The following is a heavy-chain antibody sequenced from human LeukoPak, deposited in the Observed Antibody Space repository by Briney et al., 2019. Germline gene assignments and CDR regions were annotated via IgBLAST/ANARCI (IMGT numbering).Heavy chain of an antibody. CDR3: ARDGGYCSSTSCPNYYYYGMDV. D-gene: IGHD2-2*01. J-gene: IGHJ6*04. CDR1: GGSISSYY. CDR2: IYYSGST. V-gene: IGHV4-59*01. Sequence: SETLSLTCTVSGGSISSYYWSWIRQPPGKGLEWIGYIYYSGSTNHNPSLKSRVTISVDTSKNQFSLKLSSVTAADTAVYYCARDGGYCSSTSCPNYYYYGMDVWGKGTTVTVSS.